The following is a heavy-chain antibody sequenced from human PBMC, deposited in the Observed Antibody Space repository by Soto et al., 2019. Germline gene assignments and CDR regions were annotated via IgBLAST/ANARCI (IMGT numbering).Heavy chain of an antibody. Sequence: GGSLRLSCAASGFTVSSNYMSWVRQAPGKGLEWVSVIYSGGSTYYADSVKGRFTISRDNSKNTLYLQMNSLRAEDTAVYYCARGQISNWSEYDAFDIWGQGTMVTVSS. J-gene: IGHJ3*02. D-gene: IGHD6-13*01. V-gene: IGHV3-53*01. CDR2: IYSGGST. CDR3: ARGQISNWSEYDAFDI. CDR1: GFTVSSNY.